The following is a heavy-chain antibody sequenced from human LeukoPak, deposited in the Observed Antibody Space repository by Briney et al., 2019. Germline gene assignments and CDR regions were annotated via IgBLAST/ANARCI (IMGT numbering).Heavy chain of an antibody. CDR1: GYTFTSYA. J-gene: IGHJ5*02. D-gene: IGHD2-15*01. CDR3: ARCSGGSCYSPGWFDP. V-gene: IGHV1-3*01. CDR2: INAGNGNT. Sequence: ASVKVSCKASGYTFTSYAMHWVRQAPGQRLEWMGWINAGNGNTKYSQKFQGRVTITRDTSASTAYMELSSLRSDDTAVYYCARCSGGSCYSPGWFDPWGQGTLVTVSS.